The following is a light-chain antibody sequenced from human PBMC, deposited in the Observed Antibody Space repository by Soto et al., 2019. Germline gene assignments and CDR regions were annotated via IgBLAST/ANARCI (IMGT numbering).Light chain of an antibody. V-gene: IGKV3-11*01. CDR1: QSVSSL. Sequence: EIVLTQSPATLSLFPGERATLSCRASQSVSSLLGWYQQKPGQAPRLLTYDASNRATGIPARFSASGSGTDFTPTNSSLEREDFGVYYSHQCSHWRPSFGPGTTV. CDR2: DAS. CDR3: HQCSHWRPS. J-gene: IGKJ3*01.